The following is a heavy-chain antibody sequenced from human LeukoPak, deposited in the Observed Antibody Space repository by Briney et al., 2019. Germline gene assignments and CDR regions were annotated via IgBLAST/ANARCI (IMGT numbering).Heavy chain of an antibody. CDR2: ISSSSTI. V-gene: IGHV3-69-1*01. Sequence: GGSLRLSCAASGFTFSNAWMSWVRQAPGKGLEWVSYISSSSTIYYADSVKGRFTISRDNAKDSLYLQMNSLRAEDTAVYYCARAHGYSRAFDYWGQGTLVTVSS. CDR3: ARAHGYSRAFDY. CDR1: GFTFSNAW. J-gene: IGHJ4*02. D-gene: IGHD6-13*01.